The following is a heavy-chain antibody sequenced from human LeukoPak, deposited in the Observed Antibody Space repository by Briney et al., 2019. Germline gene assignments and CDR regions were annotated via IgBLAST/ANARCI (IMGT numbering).Heavy chain of an antibody. CDR3: ASGGCTNGVCYTGGYYFDY. J-gene: IGHJ4*02. CDR2: IYYSGST. V-gene: IGHV4-59*01. CDR1: GGSISSYY. Sequence: SETLSLTCTVSGGSISSYYWSWIRQPPGKGLEWIGYIYYSGSTNYNPSLKSRVTISVDTSKNQFSLKLSSVTAADTAVYYCASGGCTNGVCYTGGYYFDYWGQGTLVTVSS. D-gene: IGHD2-8*01.